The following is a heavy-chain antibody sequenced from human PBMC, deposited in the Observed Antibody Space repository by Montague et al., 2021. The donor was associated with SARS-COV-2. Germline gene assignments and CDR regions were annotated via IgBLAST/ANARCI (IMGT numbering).Heavy chain of an antibody. V-gene: IGHV4-4*07. CDR1: GASITTYY. CDR3: AREATSWFGELMGVWFDP. D-gene: IGHD3-10*01. J-gene: IGHJ5*02. Sequence: SETLSLTCTVSGASITTYYWSWIRQSAGKGPEWIGRIHTSGNTNYNPTLRSRVTMSVDTSKNQFSLKLNSVTAADTAVYYCAREATSWFGELMGVWFDPWGQGTLVIVSS. CDR2: IHTSGNT.